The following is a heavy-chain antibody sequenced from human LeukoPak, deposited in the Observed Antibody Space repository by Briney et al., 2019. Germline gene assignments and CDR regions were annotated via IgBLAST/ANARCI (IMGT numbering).Heavy chain of an antibody. V-gene: IGHV1-8*01. D-gene: IGHD3-10*01. CDR1: GYTFTSYD. CDR3: ARDGPRWFGDKLGTYYYYYGMDV. CDR2: MNPNSGNT. Sequence: ASVTVSCKASGYTFTSYDINWVRQAPGQGLEWMGWMNPNSGNTGYAQKFQGRVTMTRDTSTSTVYMELSSLRSEDTAVYYCARDGPRWFGDKLGTYYYYYGMDVWGQGTTVTVSS. J-gene: IGHJ6*02.